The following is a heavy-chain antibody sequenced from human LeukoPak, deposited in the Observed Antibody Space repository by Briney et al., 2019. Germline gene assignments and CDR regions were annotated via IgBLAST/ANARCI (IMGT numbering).Heavy chain of an antibody. J-gene: IGHJ3*02. Sequence: SQTLSLTCTVSGGSISSGGYYWSWIRQHPGKGLEWIGYIYYSGSTYYNPSLKSRVTISVDTSKNQFSLKLSSVTAADTAVYYCARGRYYGSGNLDAFDIWGQGTMVTVSS. D-gene: IGHD3-10*01. V-gene: IGHV4-31*03. CDR1: GGSISSGGYY. CDR2: IYYSGST. CDR3: ARGRYYGSGNLDAFDI.